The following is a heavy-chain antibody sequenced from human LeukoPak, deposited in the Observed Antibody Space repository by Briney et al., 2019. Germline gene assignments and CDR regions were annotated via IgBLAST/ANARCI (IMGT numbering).Heavy chain of an antibody. D-gene: IGHD3-10*01. CDR2: IYSGGST. CDR1: GFTVSSNY. Sequence: GGSLRLSCAASGFTVSSNYMSWVRQAPGKGLEWVSVIYSGGSTYYADSVKGRFTISRDNSKNTLYLQMNSLRAEDTAVYYCARDPQKYYYGSGSYPYFDYWGQGTLVTVSS. CDR3: ARDPQKYYYGSGSYPYFDY. J-gene: IGHJ4*02. V-gene: IGHV3-66*01.